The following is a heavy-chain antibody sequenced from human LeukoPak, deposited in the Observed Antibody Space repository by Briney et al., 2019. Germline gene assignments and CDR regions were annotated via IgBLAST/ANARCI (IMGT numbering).Heavy chain of an antibody. Sequence: GGSLRLSCAASGFTFSSYAMSWVRQAPGKGLEWVSGIGGSGGSTYYADSVKGRFTISRDNSKNTLYLQMNSLRAEDTAVHYCAKADYGDYVRFPDWGQGPLVTVSS. J-gene: IGHJ4*02. CDR1: GFTFSSYA. V-gene: IGHV3-23*01. D-gene: IGHD4-17*01. CDR3: AKADYGDYVRFPD. CDR2: IGGSGGST.